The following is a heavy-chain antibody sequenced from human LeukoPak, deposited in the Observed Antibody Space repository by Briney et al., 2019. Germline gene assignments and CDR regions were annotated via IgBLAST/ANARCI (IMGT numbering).Heavy chain of an antibody. CDR3: ARDLYDILTGYYHDAFDI. V-gene: IGHV4-4*07. CDR1: GGSISSYY. J-gene: IGHJ3*02. CDR2: IYTSGST. D-gene: IGHD3-9*01. Sequence: PSETLSLTCTVSGGSISSYYWSWIRQPAGKGLEWIGRIYTSGSTNYNPSPKSRVTMSVDTSKNQFSLKLSSVTAADTAVYYCARDLYDILTGYYHDAFDIWGQGTMVTVSS.